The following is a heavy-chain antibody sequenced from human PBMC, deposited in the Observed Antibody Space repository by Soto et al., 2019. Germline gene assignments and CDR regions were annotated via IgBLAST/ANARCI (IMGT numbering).Heavy chain of an antibody. J-gene: IGHJ6*02. CDR3: ARTLCSNTSCQAHGMDV. D-gene: IGHD2-2*01. CDR2: LYYTGTT. CDR1: GDSVSSGSYY. Sequence: QVQLQESGPGLVKPSETLSLTCTVSGDSVSSGSYYWTWIRQPPGKGLEWIGYLYYTGTTNYNPSLKSRVTMSLDTSSNQFSLRLSSVTAADTAVYFCARTLCSNTSCQAHGMDVWGQGTSVTVSS. V-gene: IGHV4-61*01.